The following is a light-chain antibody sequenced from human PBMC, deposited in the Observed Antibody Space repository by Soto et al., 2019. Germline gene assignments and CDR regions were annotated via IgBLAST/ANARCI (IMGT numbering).Light chain of an antibody. CDR2: GAS. J-gene: IGKJ1*01. Sequence: EVVMTQSPATLPVSPGEGVTLSCRASQSVTSNLAWYQHKPGQAPRLLIYGASTRATDVPARSSGSGSGTEFTLTISSLQSEDFAVYYCQQYNNRPPWTFGQGTKV. CDR3: QQYNNRPPWT. V-gene: IGKV3-15*01. CDR1: QSVTSN.